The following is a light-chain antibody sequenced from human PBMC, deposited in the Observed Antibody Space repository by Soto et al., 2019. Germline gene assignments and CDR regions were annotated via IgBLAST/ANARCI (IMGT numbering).Light chain of an antibody. CDR2: YDD. V-gene: IGLV1-36*01. Sequence: QSVLTQPPSVSEAPRQRVTISCSGSISNIGSNTVNWYQHLPGKAPKLLIYYDDLLPSGVSDRFSGSKSGTSASLAIGGLQSEDEADYYCAAWHDSLNGVVFGGGTKLTLL. J-gene: IGLJ2*01. CDR1: ISNIGSNT. CDR3: AAWHDSLNGVV.